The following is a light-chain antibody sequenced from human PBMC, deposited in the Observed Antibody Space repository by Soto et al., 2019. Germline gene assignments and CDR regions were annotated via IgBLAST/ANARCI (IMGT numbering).Light chain of an antibody. V-gene: IGKV1-8*01. CDR1: QGIRSY. CDR3: QQYYSYTLT. J-gene: IGKJ5*01. Sequence: AIRMTQSPSSLSASTGDRVPITCRASQGIRSYLAWYQQKPGKAPKLLIYAAFTLQSGVPSRFSGSGSGTDFTLTISCLQSEDFATYYCQQYYSYTLTFGQGTRLEIK. CDR2: AAF.